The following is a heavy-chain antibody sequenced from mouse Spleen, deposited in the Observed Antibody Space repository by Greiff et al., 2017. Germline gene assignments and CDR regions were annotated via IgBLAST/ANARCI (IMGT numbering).Heavy chain of an antibody. V-gene: IGHV5-9-3*01. D-gene: IGHD2-1*01. CDR3: ARQSRIYYAFDV. CDR1: GFTFSSYA. J-gene: IGHJ1*01. Sequence: EVQLVESGGGLVKLGGSLKLSCAASGFTFSSYAMSWVRQTPEKRLEWVATISSGGGNTYYPDSVKGRFTISRDNAKNTLYLQMSSLKSEDTAMYYCARQSRIYYAFDVWGAGTTVTVSS. CDR2: ISSGGGNT.